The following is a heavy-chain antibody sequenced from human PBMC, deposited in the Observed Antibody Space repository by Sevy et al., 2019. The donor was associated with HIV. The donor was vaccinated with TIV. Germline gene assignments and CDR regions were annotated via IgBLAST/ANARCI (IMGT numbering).Heavy chain of an antibody. V-gene: IGHV2-5*01. CDR3: AHRGGVQFYDSSGYYSRAEYFHP. Sequence: SGPTLVNPTQTLTLTCTFSGFSLSSSGEGVGWIRQPPGKALEWLANIYWNENQRYSPSLKSRLTITKDTSKNQVVLKMTXMDPVDTATYYCAHRGGVQFYDSSGYYSRAEYFHPWGQGTLITVSS. CDR1: GFSLSSSGEG. J-gene: IGHJ1*01. CDR2: IYWNENQ. D-gene: IGHD3-22*01.